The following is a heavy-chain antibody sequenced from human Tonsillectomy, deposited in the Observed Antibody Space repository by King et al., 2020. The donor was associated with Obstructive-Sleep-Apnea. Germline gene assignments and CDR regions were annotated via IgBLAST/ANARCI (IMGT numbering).Heavy chain of an antibody. CDR3: AKDRIVGAKYY. D-gene: IGHD1-26*01. CDR1: GFTFSSYG. Sequence: VQLVESGGGVVQPGGSLRLSCAASGFTFSSYGMHWVRQAPGKGLEWVAFIRHDGSTKYYADSVKGRFTISRDNSKNTLYLQMNSLRAEDTAVYYCAKDRIVGAKYYWGQGTLVTVSS. V-gene: IGHV3-30*02. CDR2: IRHDGSTK. J-gene: IGHJ4*02.